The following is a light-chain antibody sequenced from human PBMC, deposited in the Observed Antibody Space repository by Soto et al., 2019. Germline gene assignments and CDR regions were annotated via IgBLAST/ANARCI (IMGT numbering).Light chain of an antibody. CDR1: QSISSH. V-gene: IGKV1-39*01. CDR2: TAS. CDR3: QQSYSTPIS. Sequence: DIRMTQSPSSLSASVRDTVTITCRASQSISSHLNWYQQKPGKAPNLLMYTASNLQSGVPSRFSGSGSGTDFTLTISSLQPEAFATHYCQQSYSTPISFGQGTRLEIK. J-gene: IGKJ5*01.